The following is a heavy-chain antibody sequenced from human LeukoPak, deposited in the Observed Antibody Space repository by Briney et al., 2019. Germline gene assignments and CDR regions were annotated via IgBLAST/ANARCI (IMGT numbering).Heavy chain of an antibody. CDR1: EFTFSSYW. Sequence: GRSLRLSCAASEFTFSSYWMHWVRQVQGKGLVWVARINPGGSSITYADSVKGRFTISRDNAKNTLYLQIDSLRAEDTGVYYCARSNQADDYWGQGTLVTVSS. CDR3: ARSNQADDY. V-gene: IGHV3-74*01. CDR2: INPGGSSI. D-gene: IGHD1-14*01. J-gene: IGHJ4*02.